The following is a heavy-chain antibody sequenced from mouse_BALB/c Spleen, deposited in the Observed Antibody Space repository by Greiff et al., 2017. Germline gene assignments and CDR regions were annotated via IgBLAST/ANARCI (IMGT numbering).Heavy chain of an antibody. V-gene: IGHV5-17*02. D-gene: IGHD2-3*01. J-gene: IGHJ2*01. CDR2: ISSGSSTI. Sequence: EVKLVESGGGLVQPGGSRKLSCAASGFTFSSFGMHWVRQAPEKGLEWVAYISSGSSTIYYADTVKGRFTISRDNPKNTLFLQMTSLRSEDTAMYYCARSGGYSSFFDYWGQGTTLTVSS. CDR1: GFTFSSFG. CDR3: ARSGGYSSFFDY.